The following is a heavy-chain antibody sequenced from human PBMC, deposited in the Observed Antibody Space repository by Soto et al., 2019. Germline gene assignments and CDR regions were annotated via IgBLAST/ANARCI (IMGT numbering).Heavy chain of an antibody. D-gene: IGHD1-26*01. CDR3: ARDGPAFSGSYYLY. J-gene: IGHJ4*02. Sequence: SETLSLTCAVSGYSISSGYYWGWIRQPPGKGLEWIGSIYHSGSTYYNPSLKSRVTISVDTSKNQFSLKLSSVIAADTAVYYCARDGPAFSGSYYLYWGQGTLVTVSS. CDR1: GYSISSGYY. V-gene: IGHV4-38-2*02. CDR2: IYHSGST.